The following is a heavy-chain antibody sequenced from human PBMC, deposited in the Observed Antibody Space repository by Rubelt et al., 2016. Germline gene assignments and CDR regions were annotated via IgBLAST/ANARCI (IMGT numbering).Heavy chain of an antibody. D-gene: IGHD3-16*01. V-gene: IGHV4-39*07. Sequence: QLQLQESGPGLVKPSETLSLTCTVSGGSSSSSSYYWGWIRQPPGKGLEWIGEINHSGSTNYNPSLKSRVTISVDTSKNQFSLKLSSVTAADTAVYYCARFRGSYYYGMDVWGQGTTVTVSS. CDR1: GGSSSSSSYY. CDR2: INHSGST. J-gene: IGHJ6*02. CDR3: ARFRGSYYYGMDV.